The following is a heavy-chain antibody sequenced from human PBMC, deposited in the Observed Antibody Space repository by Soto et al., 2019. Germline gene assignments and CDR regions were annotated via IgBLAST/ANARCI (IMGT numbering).Heavy chain of an antibody. D-gene: IGHD1-26*01. Sequence: QEQLVESGGGVVQPRKSLRLSCAASGFTFSAYGMHWVRQSPGKGLEWVTLVSYDGSHKYYADSVKGRFTISRDNSENTLFLQMNSLGDEDTAVYYCAKDRAGYSRGMDVWGQGTTVTVSS. V-gene: IGHV3-30*18. CDR1: GFTFSAYG. CDR2: VSYDGSHK. J-gene: IGHJ6*02. CDR3: AKDRAGYSRGMDV.